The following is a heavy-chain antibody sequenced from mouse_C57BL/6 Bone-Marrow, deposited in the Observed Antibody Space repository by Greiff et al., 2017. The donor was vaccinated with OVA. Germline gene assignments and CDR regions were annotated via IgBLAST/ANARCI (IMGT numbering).Heavy chain of an antibody. CDR3: ARDPLLIYYYGPYAMDY. CDR1: GYTFTSYG. CDR2: IYPRSGNT. D-gene: IGHD1-1*01. Sequence: VQLQQSGAELARPGASVKLSCKASGYTFTSYGISWVKQRTGQGLEWIGEIYPRSGNTYYNEKFKGKATLTADKSSSTAYMELRSLTSEDSAVYFWARDPLLIYYYGPYAMDYWGQGTSVTVSS. J-gene: IGHJ4*01. V-gene: IGHV1-81*01.